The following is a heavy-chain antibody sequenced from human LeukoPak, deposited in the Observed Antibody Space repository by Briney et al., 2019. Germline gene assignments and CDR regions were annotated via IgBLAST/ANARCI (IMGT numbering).Heavy chain of an antibody. D-gene: IGHD3-16*02. V-gene: IGHV1-2*02. J-gene: IGHJ3*02. CDR1: GYTFTGYY. CDR3: AREGDVWGSYRYYAFDI. CDR2: INPNSGGT. Sequence: ASVEVSCKASGYTFTGYYMHWVRQAPGQGLEWMGWINPNSGGTNYAQKFQGRVTMTRDTSISTAYMELSRLRSDDTAVYYCAREGDVWGSYRYYAFDIWGQGTMVTVSS.